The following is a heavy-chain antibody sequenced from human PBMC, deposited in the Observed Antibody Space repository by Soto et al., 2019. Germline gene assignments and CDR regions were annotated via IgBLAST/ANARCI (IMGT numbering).Heavy chain of an antibody. CDR3: AKDALRLAAAGPHFDY. J-gene: IGHJ4*02. CDR1: GFTFGSYA. CDR2: ISGSGGTT. Sequence: PGGSLRLSCAASGFTFGSYAMSWVRQAPGKGLEWVSGISGSGGTTYYADSVKGRFTISRDNSKNTLYLQMNNLRAEDTAVYYCAKDALRLAAAGPHFDYWGQGTLVTVSS. D-gene: IGHD6-13*01. V-gene: IGHV3-23*01.